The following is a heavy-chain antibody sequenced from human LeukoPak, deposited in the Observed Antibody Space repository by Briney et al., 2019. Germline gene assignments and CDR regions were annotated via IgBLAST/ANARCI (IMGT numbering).Heavy chain of an antibody. CDR1: GFTFSSYA. D-gene: IGHD3-22*01. CDR2: ISSSSSYI. Sequence: PGGSLRLSCAASGFTFSSYAMSWVRQAPGKGLEWVSSISSSSSYIYYADSVKGRFTISRDNAKNSLYLQMNSLRAEDTAVYYCAREITYYYDSSGYYSGYWGQGTLVTVSS. CDR3: AREITYYYDSSGYYSGY. J-gene: IGHJ4*02. V-gene: IGHV3-21*01.